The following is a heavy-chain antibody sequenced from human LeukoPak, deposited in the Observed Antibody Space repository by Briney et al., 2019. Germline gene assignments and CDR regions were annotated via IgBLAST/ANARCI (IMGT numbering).Heavy chain of an antibody. Sequence: GRSLRLSCAASGFTFSSYAMHWVRQAPGKGLEWVAVISYDGSNKYYADSVKGRFTISRDNSKNTLYLQMNSLRAEDTAVYYCVLGDYYDSSGHFYWGQGTLVTVSS. V-gene: IGHV3-30-3*01. J-gene: IGHJ4*02. CDR3: VLGDYYDSSGHFY. CDR1: GFTFSSYA. CDR2: ISYDGSNK. D-gene: IGHD3-22*01.